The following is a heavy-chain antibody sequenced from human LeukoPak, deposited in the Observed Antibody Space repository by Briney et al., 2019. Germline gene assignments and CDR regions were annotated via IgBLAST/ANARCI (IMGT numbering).Heavy chain of an antibody. CDR1: GFTFSSYS. Sequence: GGSPRLSCAASGFTFSSYSMNWVRQAPGKGLEWVSSISSSSSYIYYADSVKGRFTISRDNAKNSLYLQMNSLRAEDTAVYYCARERLGYCSSTSCYERSNWFDPWGQGTLVTASS. D-gene: IGHD2-2*01. V-gene: IGHV3-21*01. CDR3: ARERLGYCSSTSCYERSNWFDP. CDR2: ISSSSSYI. J-gene: IGHJ5*02.